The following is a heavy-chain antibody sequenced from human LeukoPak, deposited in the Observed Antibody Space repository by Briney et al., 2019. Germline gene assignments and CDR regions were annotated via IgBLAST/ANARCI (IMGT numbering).Heavy chain of an antibody. CDR2: IYYSGST. CDR3: ARHGSSWFYFDY. J-gene: IGHJ4*02. V-gene: IGHV4-59*08. CDR1: GGSISSYY. D-gene: IGHD6-13*01. Sequence: SETLSLTCTVSGGSISSYYWSWIRQPPGKGLEWIGYIYYSGSTNYNPSLKSRVTISVDTSKNQFSLKLSSVTAADTAVYYCARHGSSWFYFDYWGQGTLVTVSP.